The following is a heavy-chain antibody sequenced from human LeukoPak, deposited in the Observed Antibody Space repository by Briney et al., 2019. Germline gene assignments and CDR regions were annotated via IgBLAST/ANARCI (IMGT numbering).Heavy chain of an antibody. J-gene: IGHJ4*02. CDR3: ARASPSGTGYYPFDY. CDR1: GGSFSGYY. Sequence: SETLSLTCAVYGGSFSGYYWGWIRQPPGKGLEWIGEINHSGSTNYNPSLKSRVTISVDTSKNQFSLKLSSVTAADTAVYYCARASPSGTGYYPFDYWGQGTLVTVSS. CDR2: INHSGST. V-gene: IGHV4-34*01. D-gene: IGHD3/OR15-3a*01.